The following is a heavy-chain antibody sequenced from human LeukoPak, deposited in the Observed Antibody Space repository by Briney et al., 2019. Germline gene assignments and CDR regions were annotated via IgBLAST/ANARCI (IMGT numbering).Heavy chain of an antibody. J-gene: IGHJ4*02. CDR1: GGSVSGYY. V-gene: IGHV4-59*08. D-gene: IGHD2-21*02. CDR3: ARHVVVPVIRRGFDF. Sequence: SETLSLTCTVSGGSVSGYYWSWIRQSPGKGLEWIGYILYSWKTLYSTSLKSRVPMSVDTCENQFPLKLSSVTAADAALYYCARHVVVPVIRRGFDFWGQGTLVTVSS. CDR2: ILYSWKT.